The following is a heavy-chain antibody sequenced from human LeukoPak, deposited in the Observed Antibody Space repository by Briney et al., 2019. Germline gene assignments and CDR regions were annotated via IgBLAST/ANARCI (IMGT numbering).Heavy chain of an antibody. CDR1: GFTFSSYA. V-gene: IGHV3-23*01. CDR2: ISGSGGST. J-gene: IGHJ3*02. Sequence: GGSLRLSCAASGFTFSSYAMSWARQAPGKGLEWVSAISGSGGSTYYADSVKGRFTISRDNSKNTLYLQMNSLRAEDTAVYYCAKVHLFSIFGVRGAFDIWGQGTMVTVSS. D-gene: IGHD3-3*01. CDR3: AKVHLFSIFGVRGAFDI.